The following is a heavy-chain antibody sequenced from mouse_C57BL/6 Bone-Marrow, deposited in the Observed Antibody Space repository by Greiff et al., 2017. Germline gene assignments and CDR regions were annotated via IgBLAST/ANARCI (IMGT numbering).Heavy chain of an antibody. CDR1: GFTFSSYG. J-gene: IGHJ1*03. V-gene: IGHV5-6*02. CDR3: ARRGDGRDWYFDV. CDR2: ISSGGSYT. Sequence: EVKLVESGGDLVKPGGSLKLSCAASGFTFSSYGMSWVRQTPDKRLEWVATISSGGSYTYYPDSVKGRFTISRDNAKNNLYLQMSSLKSEDTAMYYWARRGDGRDWYFDVWGTGTTVTGSS.